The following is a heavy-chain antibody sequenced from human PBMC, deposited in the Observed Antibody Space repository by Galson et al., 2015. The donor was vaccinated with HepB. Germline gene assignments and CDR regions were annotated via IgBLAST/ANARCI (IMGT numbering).Heavy chain of an antibody. CDR2: ISAYNGNT. Sequence: QSGAEVKKPGASVKVSCKASGYTFTSYGISWVRQAPGQGLEWMGWISAYNGNTNYAQKLQGRVTMTTDTSTSTAYMELRSLRSDDTAVYYCARGLLRFLEWSTPYFDYWGQGTLVTVSS. V-gene: IGHV1-18*01. J-gene: IGHJ4*02. CDR3: ARGLLRFLEWSTPYFDY. D-gene: IGHD3-3*01. CDR1: GYTFTSYG.